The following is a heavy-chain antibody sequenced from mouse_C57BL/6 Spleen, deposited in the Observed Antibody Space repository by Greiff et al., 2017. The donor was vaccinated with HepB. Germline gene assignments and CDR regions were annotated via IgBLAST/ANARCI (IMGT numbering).Heavy chain of an antibody. Sequence: EVQLQESGGGLVQPGGSMKLSCAASGFTFSDAWMDWVRQSPEKGLEWVAEIRNKANNHATYYAESVKGRFTISRDDSKSSVYLQMNSLRAEDTGIYYCTRPDGTIAWYFDVWGTGTTVTVSS. J-gene: IGHJ1*03. D-gene: IGHD3-3*01. V-gene: IGHV6-6*01. CDR2: IRNKANNHAT. CDR3: TRPDGTIAWYFDV. CDR1: GFTFSDAW.